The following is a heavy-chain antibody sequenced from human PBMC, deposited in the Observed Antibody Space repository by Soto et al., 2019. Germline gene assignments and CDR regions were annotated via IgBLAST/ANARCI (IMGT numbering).Heavy chain of an antibody. Sequence: SETLSLTCTVSGDSFSGYYLSWIRQPAGKGLEWIGRVYTNGATNYNPSLTSRVTVSIDTSRNQFSLKLRFVTAADTAVYYCAREAAETVGDGYWCDPWGQGTLVTVYS. V-gene: IGHV4-4*07. CDR3: AREAAETVGDGYWCDP. CDR2: VYTNGAT. J-gene: IGHJ5*02. D-gene: IGHD6-13*01. CDR1: GDSFSGYY.